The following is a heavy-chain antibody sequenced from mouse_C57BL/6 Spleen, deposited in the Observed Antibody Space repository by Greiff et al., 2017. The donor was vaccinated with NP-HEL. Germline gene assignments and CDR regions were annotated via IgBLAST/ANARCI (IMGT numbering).Heavy chain of an antibody. CDR3: ARGSNSWFAY. Sequence: VQLQQSGAELVKPGASVKLSCKASGYTFTSYWMQWVKQRPGQGLEWIGEIDPSDSYTNYNQKFKGKATLTVDTSSSTAYMQLSSLTSEDSAVYYCARGSNSWFAYWGQGTLVTVSA. D-gene: IGHD2-5*01. V-gene: IGHV1-50*01. J-gene: IGHJ3*01. CDR1: GYTFTSYW. CDR2: IDPSDSYT.